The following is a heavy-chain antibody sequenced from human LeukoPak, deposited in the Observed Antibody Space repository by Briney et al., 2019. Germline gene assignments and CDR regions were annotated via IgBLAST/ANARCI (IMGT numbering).Heavy chain of an antibody. V-gene: IGHV1-8*01. Sequence: ASVKVSCKASGYTFTSYDINWVRQATGQGLEWMGWMNPNSGNTGYAQKFQGRVTMTRNTSIRTAYMELSSLRSEDTAVYYCARALYSSSWFYYYYYYMDVWGKGTTVTVSS. CDR3: ARALYSSSWFYYYYYYMDV. D-gene: IGHD6-13*01. CDR2: MNPNSGNT. J-gene: IGHJ6*03. CDR1: GYTFTSYD.